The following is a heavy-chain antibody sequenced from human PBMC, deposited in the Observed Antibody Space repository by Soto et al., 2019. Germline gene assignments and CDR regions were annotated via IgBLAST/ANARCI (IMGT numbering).Heavy chain of an antibody. V-gene: IGHV3-30*18. D-gene: IGHD4-4*01. J-gene: IGHJ6*02. CDR1: GFTFSSYG. CDR2: ISYDGSNK. CDR3: AKDLSNYPYYYYGMDV. Sequence: GGSLRLSCAASGFTFSSYGMHWVRQAPGKGLEWVAVISYDGSNKYYADSVKGRFTISRDNSKNTLYLQMNSLRAEDTAVYYCAKDLSNYPYYYYGMDVWGQGTTVTVSS.